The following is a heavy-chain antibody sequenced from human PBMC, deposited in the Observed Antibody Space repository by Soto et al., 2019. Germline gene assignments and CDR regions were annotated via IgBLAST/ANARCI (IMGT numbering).Heavy chain of an antibody. CDR3: ARLSTSPSKDLSFSYFSIDV. Sequence: GESLKISCKGSEYTFTNNWIGWVRQMPGKGLEWMGIIYPFDSDIRYSPALQGQVTISADKSINTAYLQWSSLRASDTATYYCARLSTSPSKDLSFSYFSIDVWGPGTTVTVSS. J-gene: IGHJ6*02. D-gene: IGHD1-26*01. CDR1: EYTFTNNW. V-gene: IGHV5-51*01. CDR2: IYPFDSDI.